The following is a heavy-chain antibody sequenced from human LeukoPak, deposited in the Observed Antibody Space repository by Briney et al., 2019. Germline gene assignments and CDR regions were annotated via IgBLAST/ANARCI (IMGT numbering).Heavy chain of an antibody. CDR2: INWNGGST. D-gene: IGHD4-17*01. CDR1: GFTFDDYG. Sequence: GGSLRLSCAASGFTFDDYGMSWVRQAPGKGLEWVSGINWNGGSTGYADSVKGRFTISRDNAKSSLFLQMNSLRAEDTAVYYCASLTTVNPPGYFDYWGQGTLVIVSS. CDR3: ASLTTVNPPGYFDY. J-gene: IGHJ4*02. V-gene: IGHV3-20*04.